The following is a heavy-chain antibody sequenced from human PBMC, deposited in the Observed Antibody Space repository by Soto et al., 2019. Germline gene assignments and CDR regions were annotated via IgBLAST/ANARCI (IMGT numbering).Heavy chain of an antibody. CDR3: ARDDPRRWLSYYGMEV. V-gene: IGHV1-3*01. CDR1: GYTFTSYA. J-gene: IGHJ6*01. CDR2: INAGNGNT. D-gene: IGHD6-19*01. Sequence: ASVKVSCKASGYTFTSYAMHWVRQAPGQRLEWMGWINAGNGNTKYSQKFQGRVTITRDTSASTAYMELSSLRSEDTAVYYCARDDPRRWLSYYGMEVLGQGTTVTVSS.